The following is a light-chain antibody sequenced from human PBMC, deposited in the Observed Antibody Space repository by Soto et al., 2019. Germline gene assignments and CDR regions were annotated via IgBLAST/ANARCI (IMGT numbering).Light chain of an antibody. CDR2: GAS. J-gene: IGKJ4*01. CDR1: QSVSSNF. CDR3: RQYGRSLEFG. Sequence: EIVLTPSPGTLSLSPGERATLSCRASQSVSSNFLAWYQEKPGQAPRLLIYGASRRATGIPDRFSGSGSGTDFTLTISRLEPEDFAVYYCRQYGRSLEFGFGGGTKV. V-gene: IGKV3-20*01.